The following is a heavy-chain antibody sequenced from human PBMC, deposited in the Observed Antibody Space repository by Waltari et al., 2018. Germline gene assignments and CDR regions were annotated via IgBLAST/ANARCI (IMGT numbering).Heavy chain of an antibody. CDR3: ARELITCNDFWSGYQAPLDY. D-gene: IGHD3-3*01. V-gene: IGHV1-18*01. CDR1: GYTFTSYG. Sequence: VQLVQSGAEVKKPGASVKVSCKASGYTFTSYGISWVRQAPGQGLEWMGWISAYNGNTNYAQKLQGRVTMTTDTSTSTAYMELRSLRSDDTAVYYCARELITCNDFWSGYQAPLDYWGQGTLVTVSS. CDR2: ISAYNGNT. J-gene: IGHJ4*02.